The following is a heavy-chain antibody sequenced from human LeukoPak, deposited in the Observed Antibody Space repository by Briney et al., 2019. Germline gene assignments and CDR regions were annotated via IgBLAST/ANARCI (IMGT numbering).Heavy chain of an antibody. CDR3: ARSYGDYVFYYYYYMDV. V-gene: IGHV4-30-4*08. CDR1: GGSISSGDYY. Sequence: SETLSLTCTVSGGSISSGDYYWSWIRQPPGKGLVWIGDIYYSGSTYYNPSLKSRVTISVATSKNQFSLKLSSVTAADTAVYYCARSYGDYVFYYYYYMDVWGKGTTVTVSS. CDR2: IYYSGST. J-gene: IGHJ6*03. D-gene: IGHD4-17*01.